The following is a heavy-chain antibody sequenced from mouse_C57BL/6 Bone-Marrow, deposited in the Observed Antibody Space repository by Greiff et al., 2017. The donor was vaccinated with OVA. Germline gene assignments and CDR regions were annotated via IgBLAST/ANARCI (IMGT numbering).Heavy chain of an antibody. CDR2: VDPENGYT. Sequence: EVKLMESGAELVRPGASVKLSCTASGFNIKDDYMHWVKQRPEQGLEWIGWVDPENGYTEYASKFQGKATITADTSSNTAYLQLSSLTSEDTAVYYCTTYRDWGQGTTLTVSS. CDR3: TTYRD. CDR1: GFNIKDDY. J-gene: IGHJ2*01. V-gene: IGHV14-4*01.